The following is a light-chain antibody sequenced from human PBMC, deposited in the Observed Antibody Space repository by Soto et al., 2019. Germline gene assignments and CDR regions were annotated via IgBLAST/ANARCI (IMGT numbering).Light chain of an antibody. CDR3: TSYTSDSSVI. Sequence: QSALTQPASVSGSPGQSDTISCTGSSSDIGGYRYVSWYQQRPGKAPKLIIYDVNYRPSGVSNRFSGSKSGSTASLTISGLQPEDEADYYCTSYTSDSSVIFGGGTKLTVL. V-gene: IGLV2-14*03. CDR2: DVN. J-gene: IGLJ2*01. CDR1: SSDIGGYRY.